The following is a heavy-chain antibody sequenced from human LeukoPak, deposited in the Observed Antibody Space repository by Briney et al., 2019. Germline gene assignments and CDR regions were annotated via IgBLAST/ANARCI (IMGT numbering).Heavy chain of an antibody. V-gene: IGHV7-4-1*02. Sequence: ASVKVSCKASGYTFTSYSMNWVRQAPGQGLEWMGWINTNTGNPTYAQGFTGRFVFSLDSSVSTAYLQIRSLKAEDTAVYYCARVPVLLWFGELLGEDWFDPWGQGTLVTVSS. D-gene: IGHD3-10*01. CDR1: GYTFTSYS. J-gene: IGHJ5*02. CDR2: INTNTGNP. CDR3: ARVPVLLWFGELLGEDWFDP.